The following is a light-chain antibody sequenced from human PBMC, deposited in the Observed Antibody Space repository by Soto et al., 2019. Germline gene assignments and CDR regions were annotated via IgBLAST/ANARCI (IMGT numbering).Light chain of an antibody. CDR2: AAS. V-gene: IGKV1-9*01. CDR3: QQLNSYPPALT. CDR1: QGISSY. Sequence: DIQLTQSPSFLSASVGDRVTITCRASQGISSYLAWYQQKPGKAPKLLIYAASTLQSGVPSRFSGSGSGTEVTLTISSLQPEDFATYYCQQLNSYPPALTFGGGTKVEIK. J-gene: IGKJ4*01.